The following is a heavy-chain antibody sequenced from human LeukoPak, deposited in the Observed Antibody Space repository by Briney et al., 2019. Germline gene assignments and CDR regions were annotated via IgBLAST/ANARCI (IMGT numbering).Heavy chain of an antibody. V-gene: IGHV1-18*01. CDR2: ISAYNGNT. CDR3: ARDGLRGYYGSGSNWFDP. J-gene: IGHJ5*02. Sequence: ASVKVSCKASGGTFSSYAISWVRQAPGQGLEWMGWISAYNGNTNYAQKLQGRVTMTTDTSTSTAYMELRSLRSDDTAVYYCARDGLRGYYGSGSNWFDPWGQGTLVTVSS. D-gene: IGHD3-10*01. CDR1: GGTFSSYA.